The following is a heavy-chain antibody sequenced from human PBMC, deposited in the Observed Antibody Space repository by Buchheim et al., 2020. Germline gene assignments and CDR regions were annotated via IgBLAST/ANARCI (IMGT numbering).Heavy chain of an antibody. D-gene: IGHD5-18*01. CDR3: AREEDTAMGNYYYGMDV. V-gene: IGHV1-8*01. CDR2: MNPNSGNT. J-gene: IGHJ6*02. Sequence: QVQLVQSGAEVKKPGASVKVSCKASGYTFTSYDINWVRQATGQGLEWMGWMNPNSGNTGYAQKFQGRVTMPRNTSLSTAYMELSSLRSEDTAVYYCAREEDTAMGNYYYGMDVWGQGTT. CDR1: GYTFTSYD.